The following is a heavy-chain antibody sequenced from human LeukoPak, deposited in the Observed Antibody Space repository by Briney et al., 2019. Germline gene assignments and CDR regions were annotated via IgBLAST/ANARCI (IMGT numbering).Heavy chain of an antibody. CDR2: IYYSGST. D-gene: IGHD6-13*01. J-gene: IGHJ5*02. CDR3: ARASSSWYWFDP. CDR1: GGSISSYY. Sequence: PSETLSLICTVSGGSISSYYWSWIRQPPGKGLEWIGYIYYSGSTNCNPSLKSRVTISVDTSKNQFSLKLSSVTAADTAVYYCARASSSWYWFDPWGQGTLVTVSS. V-gene: IGHV4-59*01.